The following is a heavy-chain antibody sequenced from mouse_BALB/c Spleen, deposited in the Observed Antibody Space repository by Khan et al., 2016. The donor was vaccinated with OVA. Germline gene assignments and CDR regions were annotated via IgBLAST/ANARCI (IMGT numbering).Heavy chain of an antibody. J-gene: IGHJ2*01. V-gene: IGHV3-2*02. CDR3: ARSVTITTVVATDFDY. CDR1: GYSITSDYA. CDR2: ISYSGRT. Sequence: EVQLVESGPGLVKLSQSLSLTCTVTGYSITSDYAWNWIRQFPENKLEWMGYISYSGRTSYNPSLKSRISITRDTSKNQFFLQLNSVTTEDTATYYCARSVTITTVVATDFDYWGQGTTLTVSS. D-gene: IGHD1-1*01.